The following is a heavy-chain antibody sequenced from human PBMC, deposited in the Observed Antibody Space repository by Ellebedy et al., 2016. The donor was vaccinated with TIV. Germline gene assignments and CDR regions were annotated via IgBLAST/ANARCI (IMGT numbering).Heavy chain of an antibody. CDR3: ARETHYYDSRSDYPWGS. J-gene: IGHJ5*02. CDR2: INAGNANT. V-gene: IGHV1-3*01. CDR1: GYTFTTYT. Sequence: ASVKVSXXASGYTFTTYTMHWVRQAPGHRLEWMGWINAGNANTKYSQKFQGRVTITRDTSASTAYMELSSLRSEDTAVYYCARETHYYDSRSDYPWGSWGQGTLVTVSS. D-gene: IGHD3-22*01.